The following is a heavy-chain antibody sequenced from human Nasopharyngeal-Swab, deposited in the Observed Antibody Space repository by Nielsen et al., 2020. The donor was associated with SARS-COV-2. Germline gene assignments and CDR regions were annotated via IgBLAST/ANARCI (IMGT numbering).Heavy chain of an antibody. CDR2: INHSGNT. CDR3: ARGGSTPMIISY. CDR1: GGSFSGYY. Sequence: SETLSLTCAVYGGSFSGYYWGWIRQPPGKGLEWIGEINHSGNTKYNPSLKSRVTLSVDTSKNQFSLTLSSVTAADTAVYYCARGGSTPMIISYWGQGTLVTVSS. J-gene: IGHJ4*02. D-gene: IGHD5-18*01. V-gene: IGHV4-34*01.